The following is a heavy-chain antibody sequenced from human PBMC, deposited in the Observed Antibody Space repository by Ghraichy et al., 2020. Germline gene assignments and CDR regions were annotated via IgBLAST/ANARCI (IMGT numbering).Heavy chain of an antibody. CDR2: IYYDGRA. Sequence: SQTLSLTCTVSLGSVSSRDYHWTWIRQYPGKGLEWIGNIYYDGRAYYNPSLKSRVTITVDTSKNQFSLKVNSVTAADTAVYYCARRLDDTSDYGNYFAYWGQGILVTVSS. V-gene: IGHV4-31*03. CDR1: LGSVSSRDYH. D-gene: IGHD3-22*01. J-gene: IGHJ4*02. CDR3: ARRLDDTSDYGNYFAY.